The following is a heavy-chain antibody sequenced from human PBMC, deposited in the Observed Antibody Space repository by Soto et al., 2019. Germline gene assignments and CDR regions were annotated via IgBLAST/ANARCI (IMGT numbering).Heavy chain of an antibody. Sequence: GASVKVSCKASGYTFTSYGISWVRQAPGQGLEWMGWISAYNGNTNYAQKLQGRVTMTTDTSTSTAYMELRSLRSDDTAVYYCARDYDILTGYLIFDYWGQGTLVTVSS. D-gene: IGHD3-9*01. CDR3: ARDYDILTGYLIFDY. CDR2: ISAYNGNT. J-gene: IGHJ4*02. CDR1: GYTFTSYG. V-gene: IGHV1-18*01.